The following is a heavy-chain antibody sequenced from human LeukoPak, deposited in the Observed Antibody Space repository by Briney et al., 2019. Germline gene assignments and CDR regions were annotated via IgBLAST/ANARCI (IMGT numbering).Heavy chain of an antibody. Sequence: SETLSLTCAVYGGSFSGYYWSWIRQPPGKGLEWIGEINHSGSTNYNPSLKSRVTISVDTSKNQFSLKLSSVTAADTAVYYCARDRREWAAAGTCDYWGQGTLVTVSS. CDR1: GGSFSGYY. CDR2: INHSGST. J-gene: IGHJ4*02. D-gene: IGHD6-13*01. CDR3: ARDRREWAAAGTCDY. V-gene: IGHV4-34*01.